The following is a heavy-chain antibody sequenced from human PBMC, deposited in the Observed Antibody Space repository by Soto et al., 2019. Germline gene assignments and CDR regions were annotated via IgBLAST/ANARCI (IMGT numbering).Heavy chain of an antibody. Sequence: QVQLVQSGAELKKPGASVKVACKASGYKFTTYFIHWVRQAPGQGLEWMGMIHPSGDTGYAQKFRGRVTMTMETSTTTAYMELRNLTSEDTAVYFSVRGYCTTSPCSGDFQFWGQGTLVTVSS. D-gene: IGHD2-15*01. CDR3: VRGYCTTSPCSGDFQF. V-gene: IGHV1-46*01. CDR1: GYKFTTYF. J-gene: IGHJ1*01. CDR2: IHPSGDT.